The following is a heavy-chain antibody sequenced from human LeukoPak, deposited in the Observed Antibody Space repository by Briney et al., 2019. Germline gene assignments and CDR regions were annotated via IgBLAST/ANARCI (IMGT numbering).Heavy chain of an antibody. D-gene: IGHD5-24*01. CDR1: GGSLTIGSHY. CDR2: IHPSGIT. V-gene: IGHV4-31*03. CDR3: ARGQDAFKTGY. Sequence: SQTLSLTCTVSGGSLTIGSHYWTWIRQHPGKGLEWIGYIHPSGITDYNPSLQSRVTMSLDTSQNQFSLKLTSVTAADTAIHYCARGQDAFKTGYSGQGTLVTVYS. J-gene: IGHJ4*02.